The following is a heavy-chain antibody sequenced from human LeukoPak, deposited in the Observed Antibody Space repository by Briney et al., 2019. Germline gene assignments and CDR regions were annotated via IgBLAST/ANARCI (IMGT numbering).Heavy chain of an antibody. J-gene: IGHJ1*01. CDR2: IRSKAYGETT. V-gene: IGHV3-49*04. CDR3: TRAYCSGGSCYVWYFQH. CDR1: GFTFTDYA. Sequence: GGSLRLSCTASGFTFTDYALTWVRQAPGKGLEWVGFIRSKAYGETTEYAASVKGRFTISIDDSKSIAYLQMNSLKTHDTAVYYCTRAYCSGGSCYVWYFQHWGQGTLVTVSS. D-gene: IGHD2-15*01.